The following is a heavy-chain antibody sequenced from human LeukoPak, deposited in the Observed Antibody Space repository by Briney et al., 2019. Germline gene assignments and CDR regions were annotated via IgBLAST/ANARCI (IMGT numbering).Heavy chain of an antibody. Sequence: PGGSLRLSCAASGFTLSSSWMTWVRQAPGKGLEWVANIKEDGSEKCYVDSVKGRFTISRDNAKNSMYLQMNSLRAEDTAVYYCARYARTPDNWGQGTLVTVSS. CDR1: GFTLSSSW. CDR3: ARYARTPDN. D-gene: IGHD2-15*01. J-gene: IGHJ4*02. CDR2: IKEDGSEK. V-gene: IGHV3-7*05.